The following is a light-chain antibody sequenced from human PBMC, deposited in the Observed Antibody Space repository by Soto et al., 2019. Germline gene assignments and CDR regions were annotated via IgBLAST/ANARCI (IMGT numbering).Light chain of an antibody. V-gene: IGKV1-12*01. J-gene: IGKJ5*01. CDR2: AAS. CDR1: QGISSY. Sequence: DIQMTQSPSSVSASVGDRVTITCRASQGISSYLAWYQQKPGKAPKLLIYAASTLHSAVPSRFSGSGSGTEFTLTISSLQSEDFAVYYCQQYDNWPPITFGQGTRLEI. CDR3: QQYDNWPPIT.